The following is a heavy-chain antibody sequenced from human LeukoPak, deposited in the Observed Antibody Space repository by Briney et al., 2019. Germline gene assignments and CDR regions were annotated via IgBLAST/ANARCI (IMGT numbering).Heavy chain of an antibody. CDR1: GFTFSSYG. Sequence: GGSLRLSCAASGFTFSSYGMHWVRQAPGKGLEWVAVISYDGSNKYYADSVKGRFTISRDNSKNTLYLQMNSLRAEDTAVYYCAKGLNPRRDYYMDVWGKGTTVTVSS. CDR2: ISYDGSNK. CDR3: AKGLNPRRDYYMDV. V-gene: IGHV3-30*12. J-gene: IGHJ6*03.